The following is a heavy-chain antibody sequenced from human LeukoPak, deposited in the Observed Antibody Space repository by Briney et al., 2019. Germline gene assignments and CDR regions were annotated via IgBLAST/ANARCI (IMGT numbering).Heavy chain of an antibody. J-gene: IGHJ4*02. CDR3: AKVAYNWISYGPFDY. D-gene: IGHD1-20*01. V-gene: IGHV3-23*01. CDR1: GFTFSSYE. CDR2: IFPSGGEI. Sequence: GGSLRLSCAASGFTFSSYEMNWVRQPPGKGLEWVSSIFPSGGEIHYADSVRGRFTISRDNSKSTLSLQMNSLRAEDTALYYCAKVAYNWISYGPFDYWGQGTLVTVSS.